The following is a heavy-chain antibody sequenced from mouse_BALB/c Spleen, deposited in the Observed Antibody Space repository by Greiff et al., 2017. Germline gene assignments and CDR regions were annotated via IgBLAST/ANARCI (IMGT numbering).Heavy chain of an antibody. CDR2: ISSGGSYT. J-gene: IGHJ3*01. CDR3: ARGGITTGAWFAY. V-gene: IGHV5-9-4*01. CDR1: GFTFSSYA. D-gene: IGHD2-4*01. Sequence: EVMLVESGGGLVKPGGSLKLSCAASGFTFSSYAMSWVRQSPEKRLEWVAEISSGGSYTYYPDTVTGRFTISRDNAKNTLYLEMSSLRSEDTAMYYCARGGITTGAWFAYWGQGTLVTVSA.